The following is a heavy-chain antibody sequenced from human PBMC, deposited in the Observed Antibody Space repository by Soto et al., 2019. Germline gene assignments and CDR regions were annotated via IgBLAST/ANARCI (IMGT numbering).Heavy chain of an antibody. Sequence: EVQLLESGGGLVHPGGSLRLACAASGFRFGEHSMNWVRQAPGKGLEWLSYITSSGDSIYYADSVKGRFTVSRDNAKNSFFLNMNSLRAAATAFYSCANCPKGSMVTSWGQGTLVTVSS. CDR2: ITSSGDSI. J-gene: IGHJ4*02. CDR3: ANCPKGSMVTS. V-gene: IGHV3-48*01. CDR1: GFRFGEHS. D-gene: IGHD2-21*02.